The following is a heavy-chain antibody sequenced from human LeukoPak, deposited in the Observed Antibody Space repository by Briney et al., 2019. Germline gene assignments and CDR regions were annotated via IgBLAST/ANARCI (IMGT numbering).Heavy chain of an antibody. Sequence: SETLSLTCAVYGGSFSGYYWSWIRQPPGKGLEWIGEINHSGSTNYNPSLKSRVTISVDTSKNQFSLKLSSVTAEDTAVYYCARDPVGAASFYWGQGTLVTVSS. CDR3: ARDPVGAASFY. D-gene: IGHD6-13*01. J-gene: IGHJ4*02. V-gene: IGHV4-34*01. CDR2: INHSGST. CDR1: GGSFSGYY.